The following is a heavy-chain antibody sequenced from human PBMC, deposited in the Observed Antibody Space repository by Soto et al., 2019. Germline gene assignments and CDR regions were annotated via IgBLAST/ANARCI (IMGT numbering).Heavy chain of an antibody. CDR2: INPGGGTI. Sequence: GASVKVSCKASGYSFSSYYIHWVRQAPGQGLEWMGIINPGGGTIRYAQKFQGRVTMTSDTSTSTVYMELSSLRSEDTAVYYCARDQVYFGINRWLDPWGQGTLVTVSS. V-gene: IGHV1-46*01. J-gene: IGHJ5*02. CDR3: ARDQVYFGINRWLDP. D-gene: IGHD2-8*01. CDR1: GYSFSSYY.